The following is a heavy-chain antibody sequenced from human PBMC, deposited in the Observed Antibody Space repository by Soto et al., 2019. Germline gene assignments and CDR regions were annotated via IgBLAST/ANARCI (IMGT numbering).Heavy chain of an antibody. CDR1: GFTFSSYA. CDR3: AKRANLLIDYGDEDYYYYGMDV. J-gene: IGHJ6*02. D-gene: IGHD4-17*01. V-gene: IGHV3-23*01. Sequence: PGGSLRLSCAASGFTFSSYAMSWVRQAPGKGLEWVSAISGSGGSTYYADSVKGRFTISRDNSKNTLYLQMNSLRAEDTAVYYCAKRANLLIDYGDEDYYYYGMDVWGQGTTVTVSS. CDR2: ISGSGGST.